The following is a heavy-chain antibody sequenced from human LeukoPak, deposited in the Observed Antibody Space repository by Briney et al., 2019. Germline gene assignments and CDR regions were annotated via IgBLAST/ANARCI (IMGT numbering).Heavy chain of an antibody. J-gene: IGHJ5*02. CDR1: GFTFSNAW. Sequence: GGSLRLSCAASGFTFSNAWMSWLRQAPGKGLEWVGRVKSKADGGTTDYAAPVKGRFIISRDDSKNTLYLQMNSLKTEDTAVYYCSTYRPPACGQGTLVTVSS. CDR3: STYRPPA. V-gene: IGHV3-15*01. CDR2: VKSKADGGTT. D-gene: IGHD1-26*01.